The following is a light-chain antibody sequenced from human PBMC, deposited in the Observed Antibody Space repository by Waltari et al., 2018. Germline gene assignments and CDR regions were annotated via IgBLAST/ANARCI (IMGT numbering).Light chain of an antibody. CDR2: LGS. V-gene: IGKV2-28*01. CDR3: MQALQTPLT. CDR1: QSLLHSNGYNY. J-gene: IGKJ4*01. Sequence: EIVMTQSPLSLPGTTGEPASISCRSSQSLLHSNGYNYLDWYLQQPGQSPQLLIYLGSNRASGVPDRFSCSGSGTDFTLKISRVEAEDVGVYYCMQALQTPLTFGGGTKVEIK.